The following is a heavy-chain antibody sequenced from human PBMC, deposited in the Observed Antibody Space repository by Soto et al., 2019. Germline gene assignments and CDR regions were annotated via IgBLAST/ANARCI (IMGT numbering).Heavy chain of an antibody. CDR3: AKIDGYFDY. V-gene: IGHV3-23*01. CDR2: ITCNGDTT. D-gene: IGHD3-22*01. CDR1: GFTFINTG. J-gene: IGHJ4*02. Sequence: GGSVRLSCAGSGFTFINTGMSWFRQAPGQGLEWVSAITCNGDTTYYADSVKGRFTISRDNSKSTLYLQMNSLRAEDTAVYYCAKIDGYFDYWGQGTLVTVSS.